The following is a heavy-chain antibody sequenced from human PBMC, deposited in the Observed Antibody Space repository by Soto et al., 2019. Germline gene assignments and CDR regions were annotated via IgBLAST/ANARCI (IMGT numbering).Heavy chain of an antibody. V-gene: IGHV1-3*01. CDR3: ARGSGSYWREYYFDY. CDR2: INAGNGNT. Sequence: ASVKVSCKASGYTFTSYAMHWVRQAPGQRLESMGWINAGNGNTKYSQKFQGRVTITRDTSASTAYMELSSLRSEDTAVYYCARGSGSYWREYYFDYWGQGTLVTVSS. CDR1: GYTFTSYA. J-gene: IGHJ4*02. D-gene: IGHD1-26*01.